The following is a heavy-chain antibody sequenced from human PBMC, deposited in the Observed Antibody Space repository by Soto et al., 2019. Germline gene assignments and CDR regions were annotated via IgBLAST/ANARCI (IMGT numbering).Heavy chain of an antibody. D-gene: IGHD6-13*01. CDR3: ARQQQQRPPWYFDL. J-gene: IGHJ2*01. V-gene: IGHV4-39*01. CDR2: IYYSGST. CDR1: GGSISSSSYY. Sequence: QLQLQESGPGLVKPSETLSLTCTVSGGSISSSSYYWGWIRQPPGKGLEWIGSIYYSGSTYYNPSLKSRVTISVDTSKNQFSLKLSSVTAADTAVYYCARQQQQRPPWYFDLWGRGTLVTVSS.